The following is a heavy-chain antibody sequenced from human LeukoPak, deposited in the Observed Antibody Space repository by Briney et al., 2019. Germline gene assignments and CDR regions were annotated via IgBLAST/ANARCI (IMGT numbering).Heavy chain of an antibody. D-gene: IGHD1/OR15-1a*01. J-gene: IGHJ3*02. CDR3: ARNNKGAFDI. V-gene: IGHV3-7*04. CDR2: IKNDGSED. Sequence: PGGSLRLSCAASGFTFSSHWKSWVRQAPGKGLEWVANIKNDGSEDFYVGSVKGRFTISKDDAKTSLYLQINSVRVEDTALYYCARNNKGAFDIWGQGTRVTVSS. CDR1: GFTFSSHW.